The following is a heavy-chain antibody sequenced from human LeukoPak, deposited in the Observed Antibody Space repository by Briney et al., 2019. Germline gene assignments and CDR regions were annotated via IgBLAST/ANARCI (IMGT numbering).Heavy chain of an antibody. CDR3: AKDRGSGMYYDYVWGSYRPKHFDY. D-gene: IGHD3-16*02. Sequence: GASVKVSCKASGYTFTSYYMHWVRQAPGQGLEWMGWISAYNGNTNYAQKLQGRVTMTTDTSTSTAYMELRSLRSDDTAVYYCAKDRGSGMYYDYVWGSYRPKHFDYWGQGTLVTVSS. J-gene: IGHJ4*02. CDR2: ISAYNGNT. CDR1: GYTFTSYY. V-gene: IGHV1-18*04.